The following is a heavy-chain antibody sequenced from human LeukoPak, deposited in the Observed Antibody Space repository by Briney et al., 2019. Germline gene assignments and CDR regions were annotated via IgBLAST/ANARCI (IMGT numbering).Heavy chain of an antibody. J-gene: IGHJ4*02. CDR1: GGSISSGDYY. CDR2: IYYSGST. D-gene: IGHD6-25*01. V-gene: IGHV4-30-4*01. Sequence: SQTLSLTCTVSGGSISSGDYYWSWIRQPPGKGLEWIGYIYYSGSTYYNPSLKSRVTISVDTSKNQFSLKLSSVTAADTAVYYCAREPPGSLASFDYWGQGTLVTVSS. CDR3: AREPPGSLASFDY.